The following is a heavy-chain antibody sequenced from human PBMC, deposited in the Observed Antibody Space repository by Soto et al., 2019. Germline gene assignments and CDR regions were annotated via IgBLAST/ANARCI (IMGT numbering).Heavy chain of an antibody. V-gene: IGHV4-59*01. CDR3: ARRNGDYPRIYYFDY. CDR2: VSNGGGN. CDR1: GDSINSDN. D-gene: IGHD4-17*01. Sequence: ASETLSLTCTVSGDSINSDNWSWIRQSPGKGLEWIGHVSNGGGNYINPSLKGRVTISTDTSKNQFFLNLSSVTAADTAFYFCARRNGDYPRIYYFDYWGHGTLVTVSS. J-gene: IGHJ4*01.